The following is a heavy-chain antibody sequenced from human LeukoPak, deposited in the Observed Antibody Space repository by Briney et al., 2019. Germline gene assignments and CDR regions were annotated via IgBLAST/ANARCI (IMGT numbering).Heavy chain of an antibody. CDR1: GGSISSSSYY. J-gene: IGHJ4*02. D-gene: IGHD3-16*02. CDR2: IYYSGST. CDR3: ARGYDYVRGSYRPYFDY. V-gene: IGHV4-39*07. Sequence: SETLSLTCTVSGGSISSSSYYWGWTRQPPGKGLEWIGSIYYSGSTYYNPSLKSRVTISVDTSKNQFSLKLSSVTAADTAVYYCARGYDYVRGSYRPYFDYWGQGTLVTVSS.